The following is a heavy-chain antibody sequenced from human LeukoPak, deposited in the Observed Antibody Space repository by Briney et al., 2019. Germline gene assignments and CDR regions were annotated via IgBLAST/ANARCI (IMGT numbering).Heavy chain of an antibody. CDR1: GFTFSNYA. CDR3: AKPQGGKYNPYDY. J-gene: IGHJ4*02. D-gene: IGHD1-1*01. Sequence: PGGSLRLSCAASGFTFSNYAMTWVRQTPGKGLEWVSAISGSGGSTYYADSVKGRFTISRDNSKNTLYLQMNSLRAEDTAVYYCAKPQGGKYNPYDYWGQGTLVTVSS. CDR2: ISGSGGST. V-gene: IGHV3-23*01.